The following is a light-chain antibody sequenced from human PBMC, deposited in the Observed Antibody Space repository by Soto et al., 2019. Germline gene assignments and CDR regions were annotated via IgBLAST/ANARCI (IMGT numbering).Light chain of an antibody. Sequence: QSVLTQPASVSGSPGQSITISCTGTISDVGAYNYVSWYQQHPGKAPKLMIHDVSNRPSGVSNRFSGSKSGNTASLTISGLQAEDEADYYCSSYTSSNTPWVFGGGTKVTVL. CDR1: ISDVGAYNY. V-gene: IGLV2-14*01. CDR3: SSYTSSNTPWV. CDR2: DVS. J-gene: IGLJ3*02.